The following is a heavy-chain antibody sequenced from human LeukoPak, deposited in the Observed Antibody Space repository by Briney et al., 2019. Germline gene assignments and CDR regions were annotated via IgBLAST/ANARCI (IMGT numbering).Heavy chain of an antibody. V-gene: IGHV3-48*01. J-gene: IGHJ4*02. D-gene: IGHD3-16*01. Sequence: PGGSLRLSCAASGFTFSSVSMNWVRQAPGKGLEWISYISRSGSTIYYADSVKGRVTISRDNAKNSLYLQMNSLSAEDTAVYYCASPGGVYDYVFDYWGQGTLVTVSS. CDR3: ASPGGVYDYVFDY. CDR2: ISRSGSTI. CDR1: GFTFSSVS.